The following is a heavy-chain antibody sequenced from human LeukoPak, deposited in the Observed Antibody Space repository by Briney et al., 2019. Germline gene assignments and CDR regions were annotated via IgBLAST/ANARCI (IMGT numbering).Heavy chain of an antibody. V-gene: IGHV4-39*01. CDR2: IYYSGST. CDR3: ARHAGVLGYYDSSGYYSPFDY. D-gene: IGHD3-22*01. J-gene: IGHJ4*02. CDR1: GGSISSSTYY. Sequence: SETLSLTCTVSGGSISSSTYYWGWIRQPPGKGLEWIGNIYYSGSTYYNPSLKSRVTISVDTSKNQFSLKLSSVTAADTAVYYCARHAGVLGYYDSSGYYSPFDYWGQGTLVTVSS.